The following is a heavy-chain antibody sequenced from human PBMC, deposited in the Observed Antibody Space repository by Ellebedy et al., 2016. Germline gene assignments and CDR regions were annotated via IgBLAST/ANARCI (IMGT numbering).Heavy chain of an antibody. J-gene: IGHJ6*02. D-gene: IGHD3-9*01. CDR1: GFTFSSYW. V-gene: IGHV3-7*01. Sequence: GESLKISCAASGFTFSSYWMSWVRQAPGKGLEWVANIKQDGSEKYYVDSVKGRFTISRDNAKNSLYLQMNSLRAEDTAVYYCARDKRSKLRFFELATGRYYYYGMDVWGQGTTVTVSS. CDR2: IKQDGSEK. CDR3: ARDKRSKLRFFELATGRYYYYGMDV.